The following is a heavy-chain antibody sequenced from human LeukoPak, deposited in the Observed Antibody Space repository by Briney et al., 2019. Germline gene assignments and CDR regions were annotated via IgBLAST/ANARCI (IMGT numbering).Heavy chain of an antibody. CDR3: ARHAPSSHGTGSYPLDY. CDR1: GGSFSGYY. V-gene: IGHV4-34*01. J-gene: IGHJ4*02. Sequence: ASETLSLTCTVYGGSFSGYYWIWIRQPPGKGLEWIGEINHSGSTKYNPSLKSRVTISIDTSKNQFSLELSSVTAADTAVYYCARHAPSSHGTGSYPLDYWGQGTLVTVSS. CDR2: INHSGST. D-gene: IGHD3-10*01.